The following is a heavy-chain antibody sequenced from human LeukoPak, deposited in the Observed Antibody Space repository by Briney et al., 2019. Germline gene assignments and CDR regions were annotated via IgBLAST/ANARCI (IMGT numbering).Heavy chain of an antibody. CDR2: IYPGDSDT. CDR3: ARVMTSLTGFDF. CDR1: GYIFTDYW. Sequence: HGESLKISCQVSGYIFTDYWIGWVRQMPGKGLESMGIIYPGDSDTAYSPFFRGQVTISVDKSISTVYLQWSSLKASDTAMYYCARVMTSLTGFDFRGQGTLVTVSS. V-gene: IGHV5-51*01. D-gene: IGHD2-21*02. J-gene: IGHJ4*02.